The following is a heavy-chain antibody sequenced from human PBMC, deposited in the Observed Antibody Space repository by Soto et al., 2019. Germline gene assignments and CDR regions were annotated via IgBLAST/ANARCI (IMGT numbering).Heavy chain of an antibody. CDR3: ARVFSGAADGQYYGMDV. D-gene: IGHD3-3*01. V-gene: IGHV4-59*01. CDR2: IYYSGST. Sequence: LPLTCTDSGVPISSYHRSWIRQPPGKGLEWIGYIYYSGSTNYNPSLKSRVTLSVDTSKNQCFLKLSSVTDADTAVYYCARVFSGAADGQYYGMDVSDPGIAVT. J-gene: IGHJ6*02. CDR1: GVPISSYH.